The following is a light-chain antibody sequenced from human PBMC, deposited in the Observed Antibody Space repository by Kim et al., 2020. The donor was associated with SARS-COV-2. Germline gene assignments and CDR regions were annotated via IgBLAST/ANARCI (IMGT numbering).Light chain of an antibody. CDR3: QAWDSTYV. J-gene: IGLJ1*01. V-gene: IGLV3-1*01. CDR2: QDN. CDR1: NLGSKY. Sequence: SYELTQPPSVSVSPGPTASITCSGDNLGSKYVCWYQQKPGQSPLLVIYQDNKRPSGVPERFSGSNSGNTATLTISGTQPMDEADYYCQAWDSTYVFGSGTKVIVL.